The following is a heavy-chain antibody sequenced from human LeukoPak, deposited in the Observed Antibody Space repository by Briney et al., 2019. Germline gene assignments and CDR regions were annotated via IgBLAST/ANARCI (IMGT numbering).Heavy chain of an antibody. CDR1: GFTFSNYW. D-gene: IGHD7-27*01. J-gene: IGHJ4*02. CDR3: ARDKVTGASYFDY. CDR2: IKQDGSEM. V-gene: IGHV3-7*03. Sequence: QTGGSLRPSCAASGFTFSNYWMSWVRQTPGEALEWVANIKQDGSEMYYLDSVKGRFTISRDNAKNSLFLQMNSLRGDDTAIYYCARDKVTGASYFDYWGQGTLVTVSS.